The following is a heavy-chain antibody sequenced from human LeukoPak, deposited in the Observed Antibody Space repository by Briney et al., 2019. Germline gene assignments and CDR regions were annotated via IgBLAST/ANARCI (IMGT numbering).Heavy chain of an antibody. CDR2: IYTSGST. Sequence: SETLSLTCTVSGGSISSYYWSWIRQPAGKGLEWIGRIYTSGSTNYNPSLKSRVTMSVDTSKNQFSLKLSSVTAADTAVYYCARDISSGIGNWFDPWGQGTLVTVSS. J-gene: IGHJ5*02. CDR1: GGSISSYY. CDR3: ARDISSGIGNWFDP. V-gene: IGHV4-4*07. D-gene: IGHD6-6*01.